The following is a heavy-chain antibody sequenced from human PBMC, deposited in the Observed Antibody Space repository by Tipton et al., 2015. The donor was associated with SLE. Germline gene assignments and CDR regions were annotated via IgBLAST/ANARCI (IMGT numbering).Heavy chain of an antibody. CDR3: ARELDTFDI. V-gene: IGHV4-61*02. CDR1: GGSISSASYY. CDR2: IFTSGYT. Sequence: TLSLTCTVSGGSISSASYYWNWIRQPAGKGLEWIGRIFTSGYTDYNPSLNSRVTISVDASKNQFSLRMASVTAADTAVYHCARELDTFDIWGQGTMVTVSS. J-gene: IGHJ3*02.